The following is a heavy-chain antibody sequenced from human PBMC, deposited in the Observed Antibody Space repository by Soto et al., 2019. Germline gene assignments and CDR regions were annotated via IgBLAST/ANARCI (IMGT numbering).Heavy chain of an antibody. Sequence: GGSLRLSCAASGFTFSSYAMSWVRQAPGKGLEWVSAISGSGGSTYYADSVKGRFTISRDNSKNTLYLQMNSLRAEDAAVYYCAKTYYDSSGYRPSGMDVWGQGTTVTVSS. CDR1: GFTFSSYA. CDR3: AKTYYDSSGYRPSGMDV. J-gene: IGHJ6*02. D-gene: IGHD3-22*01. V-gene: IGHV3-23*01. CDR2: ISGSGGST.